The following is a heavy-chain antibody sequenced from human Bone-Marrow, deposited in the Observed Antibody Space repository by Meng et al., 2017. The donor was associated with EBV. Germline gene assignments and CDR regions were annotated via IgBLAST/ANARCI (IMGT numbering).Heavy chain of an antibody. V-gene: IGHV4-39*01. J-gene: IGHJ5*02. CDR2: IYHSGTT. CDR3: ARRAASWFDP. CDR1: RASITTYTSY. Sequence: QLQWHESDPGLVKPSEALSLPCTVSRASITTYTSYWGWIRQPPGKGLEWIGTIYHSGTTYYNPSLQSRVTISVDTSKNQFSLKMNSVTAADTAVYYCARRAASWFDPWGQGALVTVSS. D-gene: IGHD5-18*01.